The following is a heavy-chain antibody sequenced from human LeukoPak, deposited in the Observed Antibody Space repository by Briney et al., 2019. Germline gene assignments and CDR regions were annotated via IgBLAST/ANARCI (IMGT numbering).Heavy chain of an antibody. CDR2: ISGSGSDI. J-gene: IGHJ4*02. CDR3: ARGRGYSGSYFDY. CDR1: GFGFSDSY. D-gene: IGHD1-26*01. V-gene: IGHV3-11*04. Sequence: GGSLRLSCVISGFGFSDSYMTWIRQTPGKGLEWLAYISGSGSDIYYADSVKGRFTISRDNAKNSLYLQMNSLRAGDTAVYYCARGRGYSGSYFDYWGQGTLVTVSS.